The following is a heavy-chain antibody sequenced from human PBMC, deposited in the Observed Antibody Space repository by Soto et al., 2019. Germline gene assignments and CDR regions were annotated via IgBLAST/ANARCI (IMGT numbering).Heavy chain of an antibody. CDR1: GGSMSSYY. J-gene: IGHJ4*02. CDR3: ARGRLVPAVNFDY. CDR2: IYASGNT. D-gene: IGHD2-2*01. Sequence: SETLSLTCTASGGSMSSYYWNWIRQPPGKGLESIGYIYASGNTIYNPSFKSRVAISIDTSKTQISLNLNSVTAADTAVYYCARGRLVPAVNFDYWGLGTLVTVSS. V-gene: IGHV4-59*12.